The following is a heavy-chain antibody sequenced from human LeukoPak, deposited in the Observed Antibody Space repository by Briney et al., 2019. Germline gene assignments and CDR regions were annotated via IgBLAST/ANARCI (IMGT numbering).Heavy chain of an antibody. CDR2: IGSNGGST. V-gene: IGHV3-64D*09. CDR1: GFTFSRYA. J-gene: IGHJ4*02. Sequence: PGGSLRLSCSASGFTFSRYAMHWVRQAQGEGLEYVSAIGSNGGSTYYADSVKGRFTISRDNSKNTLYLQMSSLRAEDTAVYYCVKVPGGIVEVTKQRYFDYWGQGTLVTVSS. D-gene: IGHD1-26*01. CDR3: VKVPGGIVEVTKQRYFDY.